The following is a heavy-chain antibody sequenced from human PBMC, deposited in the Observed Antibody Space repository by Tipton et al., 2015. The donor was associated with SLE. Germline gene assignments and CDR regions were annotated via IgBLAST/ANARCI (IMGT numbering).Heavy chain of an antibody. D-gene: IGHD1-26*01. CDR1: GYTLSSYG. V-gene: IGHV1-18*01. CDR2: INAYNGNT. J-gene: IGHJ4*02. Sequence: QSGPEVKKPGASVKVSCGASGYTLSSYGISWVRQAPGQGLEWMGWINAYNGNTNYAQKFQGRVTMTTDTSSSTAYMELRSLRSDDTAVYYCARDLYGGATSLDFWGQGTLVTVSS. CDR3: ARDLYGGATSLDF.